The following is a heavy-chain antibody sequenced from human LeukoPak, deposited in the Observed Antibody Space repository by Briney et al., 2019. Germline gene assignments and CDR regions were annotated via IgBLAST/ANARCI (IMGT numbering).Heavy chain of an antibody. J-gene: IGHJ4*02. CDR2: INHSGST. D-gene: IGHD6-6*01. Sequence: PSETLSLTCAVYGGSFSGYYWSWIRQPPGKGLEWIGEINHSGSTNYNPSLKSRVTISVDTSKNQFSLKLSSVTAADTAVYYCARGLGSSSLGGYWGQGTLVTVSS. CDR3: ARGLGSSSLGGY. V-gene: IGHV4-34*01. CDR1: GGSFSGYY.